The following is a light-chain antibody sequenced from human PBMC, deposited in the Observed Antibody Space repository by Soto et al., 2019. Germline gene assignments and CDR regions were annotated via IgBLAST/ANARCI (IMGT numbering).Light chain of an antibody. Sequence: QSVLTQPPSVSAAPGQKVTISCSGSSSNIGKNYVSWYQQLPGTPPKLLIHENNKRPSGIPDRFSGSKSGTSATLGITGLQTGDEADYYCGTWDSSLGAVLFGGGTKVTV. J-gene: IGLJ2*01. CDR2: ENN. CDR1: SSNIGKNY. V-gene: IGLV1-51*02. CDR3: GTWDSSLGAVL.